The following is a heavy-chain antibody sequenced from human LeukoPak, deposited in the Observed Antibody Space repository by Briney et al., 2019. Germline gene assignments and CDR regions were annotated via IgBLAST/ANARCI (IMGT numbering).Heavy chain of an antibody. D-gene: IGHD3-3*01. J-gene: IGHJ4*02. CDR3: ARGWRFLGVDY. Sequence: PGGSLRLSCAASGFTFSSYSMNWVRQAPGKGLEWVSSISSSSSYIYYADPVKGRFTISRDNAKNSLYLQMNSLRAEDTAVYYCARGWRFLGVDYWGQGILVTVSS. CDR1: GFTFSSYS. CDR2: ISSSSSYI. V-gene: IGHV3-21*01.